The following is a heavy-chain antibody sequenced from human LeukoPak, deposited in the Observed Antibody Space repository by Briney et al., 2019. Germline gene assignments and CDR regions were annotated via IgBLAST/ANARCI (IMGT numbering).Heavy chain of an antibody. Sequence: PSETLSPSCTVSGGSINSYYWSWIRQPPGKELEWIAYTHYSGTTNYSPSLKSRVSVSVDTAKNQFSLNLSSVTASETAVYYCARYFGGSFDHWGQGTLVTVSA. D-gene: IGHD3-16*01. CDR2: THYSGTT. V-gene: IGHV4-59*08. CDR1: GGSINSYY. CDR3: ARYFGGSFDH. J-gene: IGHJ4*02.